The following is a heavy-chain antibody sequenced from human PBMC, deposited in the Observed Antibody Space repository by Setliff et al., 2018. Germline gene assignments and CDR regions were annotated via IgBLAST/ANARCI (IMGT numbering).Heavy chain of an antibody. J-gene: IGHJ4*02. V-gene: IGHV4-61*09. CDR3: ARESATIGEFPLYYFDK. Sequence: KPSETLSLTCSVSGGSISSGGFYWSWIRQSAGRGLEWIGHFHTGGATDYNLSLKSRVTISLDSSKNQFSLRLSSVTAADAAAYFCARESATIGEFPLYYFDKWGQGIPVTVSS. CDR2: FHTGGAT. D-gene: IGHD3-10*01. CDR1: GGSISSGGFY.